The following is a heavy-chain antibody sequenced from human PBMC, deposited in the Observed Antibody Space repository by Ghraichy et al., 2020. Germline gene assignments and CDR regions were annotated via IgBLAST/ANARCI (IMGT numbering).Heavy chain of an antibody. D-gene: IGHD2-2*01. Sequence: WGSLRLSCAASGFTFSSNSMNWVRQAPGKGLEWVSSITSTSSYIYYADSVKGRFTISRDNAKNSLYLQMNSLGAEDTALYYCVRTYCSSRRCFWGASQNAFDIWGQGTMVTVSS. CDR3: VRTYCSSRRCFWGASQNAFDI. J-gene: IGHJ3*02. V-gene: IGHV3-21*01. CDR2: ITSTSSYI. CDR1: GFTFSSNS.